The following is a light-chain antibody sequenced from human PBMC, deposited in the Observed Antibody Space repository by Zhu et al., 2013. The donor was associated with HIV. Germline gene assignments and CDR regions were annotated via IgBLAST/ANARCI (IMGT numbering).Light chain of an antibody. CDR2: DND. CDR1: SSNIGNNL. V-gene: IGLV1-51*01. Sequence: QSVLTQPPSVSAAPGQKITISCSGRSSNIGNNLVSWYQQLPGTAPKVVIYDNDKRPSGIPDRFSGSKSGTSATLGITGLQTGDEADYYCGTWDNSLSVAVFGGGTKLSVL. J-gene: IGLJ2*01. CDR3: GTWDNSLSVAV.